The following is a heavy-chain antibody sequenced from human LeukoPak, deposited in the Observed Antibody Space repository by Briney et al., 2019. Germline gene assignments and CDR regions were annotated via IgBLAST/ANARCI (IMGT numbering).Heavy chain of an antibody. Sequence: GASVTVSCKASGYTFTSYYMHWVRHAPAQGLEWRGIINPSGSGTSYAQKFQGRVTMTRDTSTSTVYMELSSLRSEDTAVYYCARGSQGYSSSCPYWGQGTLVTVSS. CDR2: INPSGSGT. CDR3: ARGSQGYSSSCPY. J-gene: IGHJ4*02. V-gene: IGHV1-46*01. CDR1: GYTFTSYY. D-gene: IGHD6-13*01.